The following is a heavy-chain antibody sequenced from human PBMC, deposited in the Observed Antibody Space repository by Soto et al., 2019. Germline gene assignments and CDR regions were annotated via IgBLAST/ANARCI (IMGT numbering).Heavy chain of an antibody. Sequence: QVQLQESGPGLVKPSETLSLTCAVSGDSISSYYCMWIRRPPGKGLESIGYLYYGRSANYNPSLKNRVTLSVDTSTNQCSLTLSSMTAADTAVYYCALRSMAVVPEYWGQGTLVTVSS. D-gene: IGHD3-22*01. CDR3: ALRSMAVVPEY. CDR1: GDSISSYY. J-gene: IGHJ4*02. V-gene: IGHV4-59*01. CDR2: LYYGRSA.